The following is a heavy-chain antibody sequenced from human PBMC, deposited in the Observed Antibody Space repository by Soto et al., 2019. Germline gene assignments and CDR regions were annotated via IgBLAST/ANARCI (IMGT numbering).Heavy chain of an antibody. D-gene: IGHD3-3*01. Sequence: EVQLVESGGGLVQPGGSLRLSCAASGFTFSSYSMNWVRQAPGKGQEWVSYISSSSSTIYSADSVKGRFTISRDNAKNSMYLQMNRLRAEDTAVYYCARDGPLPGSGYYEYYYYYMDVWGKGTTVTVSS. V-gene: IGHV3-48*01. CDR2: ISSSSSTI. J-gene: IGHJ6*03. CDR3: ARDGPLPGSGYYEYYYYYMDV. CDR1: GFTFSSYS.